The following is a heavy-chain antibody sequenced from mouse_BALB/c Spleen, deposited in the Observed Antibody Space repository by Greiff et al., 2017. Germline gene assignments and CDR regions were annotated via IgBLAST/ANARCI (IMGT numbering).Heavy chain of an antibody. Sequence: QVQLQQSGAELMKPGASVKISCKATGYTFSSYWIEWVKQRPGHGLEWIGEILPGSGSTNYNEKFKGKATFTADTSSNTAYMQLSSLTSEDSAVYYCARDDYDGGPCFAYWGQGTLVTVSA. CDR1: GYTFSSYW. V-gene: IGHV1-9*01. J-gene: IGHJ3*01. CDR3: ARDDYDGGPCFAY. D-gene: IGHD2-4*01. CDR2: ILPGSGST.